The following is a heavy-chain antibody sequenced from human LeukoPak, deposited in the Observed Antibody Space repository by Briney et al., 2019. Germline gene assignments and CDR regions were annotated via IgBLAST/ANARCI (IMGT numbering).Heavy chain of an antibody. J-gene: IGHJ3*01. CDR1: GYSFSSGYF. D-gene: IGHD3-22*01. V-gene: IGHV4-38-2*01. CDR2: IFHSGSI. Sequence: SETLSLTCGVSGYSFSSGYFWGGIRQSPGKGLEWIGIIFHSGSIYYNPSLKSRVTLSVDTSKSQFSLKLNSVTAADTAVYYCARMGVSYYYDSSTYYPLAFDVWGQGTMVTVSS. CDR3: ARMGVSYYYDSSTYYPLAFDV.